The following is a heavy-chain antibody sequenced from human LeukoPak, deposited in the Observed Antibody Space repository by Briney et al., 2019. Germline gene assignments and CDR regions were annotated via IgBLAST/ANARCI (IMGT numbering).Heavy chain of an antibody. D-gene: IGHD5-24*01. CDR1: GFVFSNYW. CDR2: IKPDGTEK. J-gene: IGHJ4*02. Sequence: GGSLRLSCAASGFVFSNYWMRWVRQAPGKGLEWVANIKPDGTEKYYVDSLKGRFTISRDNAKNSLYLQMNSLRVEDTAVYYCARGGNSSWDYWGQGALVTVSS. V-gene: IGHV3-7*04. CDR3: ARGGNSSWDY.